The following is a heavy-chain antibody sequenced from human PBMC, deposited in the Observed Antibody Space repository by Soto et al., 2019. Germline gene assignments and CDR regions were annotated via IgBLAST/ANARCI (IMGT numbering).Heavy chain of an antibody. CDR2: INSDGSST. V-gene: IGHV3-74*01. CDR3: ARAGVSTAIRNAFDV. Sequence: GGSLRLSCAASGFTFSSYWMHWVRQVPGKGLVWVSRINSDGSSTNYADSVKGRFTISRDNAKNTLYLQMSSLRAEGTAVYYCARAGVSTAIRNAFDVWGQGTMVTVSS. D-gene: IGHD2-2*01. J-gene: IGHJ3*01. CDR1: GFTFSSYW.